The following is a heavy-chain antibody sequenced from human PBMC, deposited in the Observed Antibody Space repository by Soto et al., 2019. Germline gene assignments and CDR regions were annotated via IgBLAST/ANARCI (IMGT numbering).Heavy chain of an antibody. V-gene: IGHV3-21*01. CDR1: GFTFSSYS. CDR3: ARPYYYDSSGLNAVDY. Sequence: SGGSLRLSCAASGFTFSSYSMNWVRQAPGKGLEWVSSISPSSSYIYYADSVKGRFTISRDNAKNSLYLQMNSLRAEDTALYYCARPYYYDSSGLNAVDYWGQGTLVTVSS. D-gene: IGHD3-22*01. J-gene: IGHJ4*02. CDR2: ISPSSSYI.